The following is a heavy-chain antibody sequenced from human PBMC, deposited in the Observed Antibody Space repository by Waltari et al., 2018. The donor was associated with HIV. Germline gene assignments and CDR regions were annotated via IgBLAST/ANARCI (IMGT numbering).Heavy chain of an antibody. V-gene: IGHV1-18*04. Sequence: QVRLVQSGAEVKKPGASVKVSCKASGFSFTRYGFSWVRLAPGQGLEWMGWIQTYNGNTDSAENFQGRVTMTRDTFTNTIYMGLRTLKSDDSAIYFCVRDLSPMGKSGWYDSWGQGTVVTVSS. J-gene: IGHJ1*01. D-gene: IGHD6-19*01. CDR2: IQTYNGNT. CDR3: VRDLSPMGKSGWYDS. CDR1: GFSFTRYG.